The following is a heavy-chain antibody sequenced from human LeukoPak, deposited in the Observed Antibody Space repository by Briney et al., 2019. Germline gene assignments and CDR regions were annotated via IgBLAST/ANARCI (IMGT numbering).Heavy chain of an antibody. J-gene: IGHJ4*02. Sequence: GGSLRLSCAASGFTFSSYTMTWVRQAPGKGLEWVSAISGGGATTDYADSVKGRFTISRDNSKNTPYLQMNSLRAEDTAVYYCAKDRGNWNSGVSDFDYWGQGTLVTVSS. CDR1: GFTFSSYT. CDR3: AKDRGNWNSGVSDFDY. D-gene: IGHD1-7*01. V-gene: IGHV3-23*01. CDR2: ISGGGATT.